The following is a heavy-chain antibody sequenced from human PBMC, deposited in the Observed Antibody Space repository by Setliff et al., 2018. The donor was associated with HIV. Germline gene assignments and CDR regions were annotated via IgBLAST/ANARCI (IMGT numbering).Heavy chain of an antibody. CDR1: GGSISSSNW. V-gene: IGHV4-4*02. J-gene: IGHJ2*01. D-gene: IGHD6-6*01. CDR2: IYHNGNT. Sequence: SETLSLTCAVSGGSISSSNWWSWVRQPPGKGLEWIGEIYHNGNTNYSPSLKNRVTMSVDTSQNQVSLDLESVTAADTAVYYCARKEVIGPRRLYYYLDLRGRGTLVTVSS. CDR3: ARKEVIGPRRLYYYLDL.